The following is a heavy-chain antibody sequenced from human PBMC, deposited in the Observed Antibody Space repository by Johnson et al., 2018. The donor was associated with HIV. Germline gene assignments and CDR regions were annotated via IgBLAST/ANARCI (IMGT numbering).Heavy chain of an antibody. V-gene: IGHV3-30*14. D-gene: IGHD1-26*01. CDR2: ISYDGSNK. CDR3: TRGEGGATSPQAQNAFDI. Sequence: QVQLVESGGGVVQPGRSLRLSCAASGFTFSSYAMHWVRQAPGKGLEWVAVISYDGSNKYYADSVKGRFTISRENAKNSLYLQMNSLRAEDTAVYFCTRGEGGATSPQAQNAFDIWGQGTMVTVSS. J-gene: IGHJ3*02. CDR1: GFTFSSYA.